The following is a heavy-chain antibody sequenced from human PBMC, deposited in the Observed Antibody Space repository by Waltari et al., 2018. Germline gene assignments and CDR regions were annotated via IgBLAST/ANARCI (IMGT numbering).Heavy chain of an antibody. D-gene: IGHD7-27*01. CDR2: IHKDGSEK. V-gene: IGHV3-7*01. Sequence: EVHLVESGGGLVQPGGSRRLSGAASGFTVTDYWLSWVRQAPGKGPEWVANIHKDGSEKNYVDYVKGRFTISRDNAKDSVYLQMNSLRADDTAMYYCVRDHWGPDYWGQGTLVTVSS. CDR3: VRDHWGPDY. CDR1: GFTVTDYW. J-gene: IGHJ4*02.